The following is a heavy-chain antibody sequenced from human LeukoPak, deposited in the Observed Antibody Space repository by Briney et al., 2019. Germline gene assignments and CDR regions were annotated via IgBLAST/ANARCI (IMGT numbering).Heavy chain of an antibody. CDR1: GFTVSSTY. J-gene: IGHJ6*02. V-gene: IGHV3-53*01. Sequence: GGSLRLSCAASGFTVSSTYMSWVRQAPGKGLEWVSVIYSGGNIYYIESVKGRFTISRDTSKNTLYLQMNSLRAEDTAVYYCARGDFYYYGMDVWGQGTTVTVSS. CDR2: IYSGGNI. CDR3: ARGDFYYYGMDV. D-gene: IGHD3-3*01.